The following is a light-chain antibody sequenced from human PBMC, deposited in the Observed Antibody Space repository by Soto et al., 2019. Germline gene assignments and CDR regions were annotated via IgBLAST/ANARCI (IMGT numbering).Light chain of an antibody. J-gene: IGKJ1*01. CDR3: QHCSVWPT. CDR1: LSVSNN. CDR2: GAS. V-gene: IGKV3-15*01. Sequence: EAVLTQSPATLSVSPGERVTLSCRASLSVSNNLSWYQQKPGQAPSLLIYGASTRATGVPARFSGSGSETEFTLTISSLQSEDCAVYYCQHCSVWPTFGQGTKVEIK.